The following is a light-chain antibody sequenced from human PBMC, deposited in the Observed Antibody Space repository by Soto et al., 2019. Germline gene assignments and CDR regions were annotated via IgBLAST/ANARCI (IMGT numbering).Light chain of an antibody. Sequence: EVVLTQSPGTLSLSPGERATLSCRASQSVTNNYLAWYQQRPGQAPRLLIFGSSDRATGIPDRFSGSGSGTDFTLNSSRLEPEDFAVYYCNKYGSSPPYIFGRGTKLEIK. CDR2: GSS. J-gene: IGKJ2*01. V-gene: IGKV3-20*01. CDR3: NKYGSSPPYI. CDR1: QSVTNNY.